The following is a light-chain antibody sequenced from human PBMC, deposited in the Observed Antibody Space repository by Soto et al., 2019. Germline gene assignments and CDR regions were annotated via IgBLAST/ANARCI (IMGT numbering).Light chain of an antibody. Sequence: DVVMTQSPLSLPVTLGQPASISCRSSQSLVHRDGNTYLNWFQQRPGQSPRRLIYKVSNRDSGVPDRFSGSGSGTDFTLNISRVEAEDFGVYYCMQGTRWPWTFGQGTKVEIK. CDR1: QSLVHRDGNTY. V-gene: IGKV2-30*02. J-gene: IGKJ1*01. CDR3: MQGTRWPWT. CDR2: KVS.